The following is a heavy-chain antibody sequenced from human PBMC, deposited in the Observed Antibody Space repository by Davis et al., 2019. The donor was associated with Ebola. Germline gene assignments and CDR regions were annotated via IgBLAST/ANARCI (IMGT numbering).Heavy chain of an antibody. V-gene: IGHV4-34*01. CDR1: GGSFSGYY. D-gene: IGHD1-26*01. CDR2: INHSGST. Sequence: MPSETLSLTCAVYGGSFSGYYWSWIRQPPGKGLEWIGEINHSGSTNYNPSLKSRVTISVDTSKNQFSLKLSSVTAADTAVYYCARGRTGSYRPRLDDWGQGTLVAVSS. CDR3: ARGRTGSYRPRLDD. J-gene: IGHJ4*02.